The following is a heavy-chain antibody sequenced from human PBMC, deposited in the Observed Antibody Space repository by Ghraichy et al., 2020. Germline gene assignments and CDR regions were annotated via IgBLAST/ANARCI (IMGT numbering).Heavy chain of an antibody. CDR3: ARDVFSSLWFGEYGYYGMDV. J-gene: IGHJ6*02. D-gene: IGHD3-10*01. V-gene: IGHV6-1*01. Sequence: SETLSLTCAISGDSVSSNSAAWNWIRQSPSRGLEWLGRTYYRSKWYNDYAVSVTSRITINPDTSKNQFSLQLNSVTPEDTAVYYCARDVFSSLWFGEYGYYGMDVWGQGTTATVSS. CDR1: GDSVSSNSAA. CDR2: TYYRSKWYN.